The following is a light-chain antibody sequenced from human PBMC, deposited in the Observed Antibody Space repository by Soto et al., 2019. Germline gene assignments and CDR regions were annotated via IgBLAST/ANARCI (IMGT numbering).Light chain of an antibody. V-gene: IGKV3-20*01. CDR3: QQYGSSPLT. J-gene: IGKJ4*01. CDR2: GAS. CDR1: QSVSSSY. Sequence: EIVLTQSPGTVSLSPGERATLSCRASQSVSSSYLAWYQQKPGQAPRLLIHGASSRATGIPDRFSGSEYGTDFPLTISRLEPEDFGVYYCQQYGSSPLTFGGGTKVEIK.